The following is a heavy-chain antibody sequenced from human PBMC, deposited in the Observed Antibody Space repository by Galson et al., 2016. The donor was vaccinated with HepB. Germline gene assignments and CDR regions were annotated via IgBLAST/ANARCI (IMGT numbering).Heavy chain of an antibody. CDR1: GGIFNTFA. J-gene: IGHJ4*02. CDR3: ARGKYTNDWTQDF. V-gene: IGHV1-69*13. CDR2: IIPIFGTA. D-gene: IGHD3-9*01. Sequence: SVKVSCKAHGGIFNTFAISWVRQAPGQGLEWMGGIIPIFGTANYAEKFQGRVTITADESTSTAYLAVRSLRSDDTAVYYCARGKYTNDWTQDFWGQGTLVTVSS.